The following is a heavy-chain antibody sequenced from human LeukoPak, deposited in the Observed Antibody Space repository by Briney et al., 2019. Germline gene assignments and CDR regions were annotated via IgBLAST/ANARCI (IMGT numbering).Heavy chain of an antibody. V-gene: IGHV3-13*01. CDR2: IGIRGDT. D-gene: IGHD3-10*01. J-gene: IGHJ4*02. CDR3: ARGENYYDSGSSLLPFDY. CDR1: GFTFIDYD. Sequence: GGSLRLSCAASGFTFIDYDMHWVRQVIGKGLEWVSAIGIRGDTHYSGSVKGRFTISRENAESSLYLQMNSLRAEDTAVYYCARGENYYDSGSSLLPFDYWGQGTLVTVSS.